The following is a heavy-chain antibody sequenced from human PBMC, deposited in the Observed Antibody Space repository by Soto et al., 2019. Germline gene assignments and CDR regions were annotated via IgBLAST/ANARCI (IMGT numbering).Heavy chain of an antibody. CDR3: ARGGVAYYFDY. CDR2: IIPIFGTT. Sequence: QLQLVQSGAEVKKTGSAVKVSCKASGGTFSTYAITWVRQAPGQGLEWLGGIIPIFGTTDYARKFQGRVTITAAESTSTVVIELSRLTSEDTAVYYCARGGVAYYFDYWGQGTLVTVSS. J-gene: IGHJ4*02. V-gene: IGHV1-69*01. D-gene: IGHD2-15*01. CDR1: GGTFSTYA.